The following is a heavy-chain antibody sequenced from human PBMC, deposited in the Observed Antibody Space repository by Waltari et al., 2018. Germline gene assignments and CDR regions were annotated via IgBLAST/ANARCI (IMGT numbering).Heavy chain of an antibody. CDR1: GYSFPNHG. D-gene: IGHD1-26*01. V-gene: IGHV1-18*01. CDR3: ARERGEILGTSYFFDY. J-gene: IGHJ4*02. Sequence: QIQLLQSGPEVAKPGASVKISCKPTGYSFPNHGLGWVRQAPGQGLEWMGWINTYSSKTRYAQKFQGRVFMTRDASTSTADMEVRSLRSDDTAIYYCARERGEILGTSYFFDYWGQGTQVTVSS. CDR2: INTYSSKT.